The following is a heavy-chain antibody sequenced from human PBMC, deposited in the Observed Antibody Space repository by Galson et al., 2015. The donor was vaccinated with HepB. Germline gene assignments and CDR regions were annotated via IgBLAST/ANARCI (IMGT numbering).Heavy chain of an antibody. CDR1: GYTFTSYA. J-gene: IGHJ6*02. D-gene: IGHD5-12*01. CDR3: AITISYSGYDYFYYGMDV. CDR2: INAGNGST. V-gene: IGHV1-3*01. Sequence: SVKVSCKASGYTFTSYAMHWVRQAPGQRLEWMGWINAGNGSTKYSQKFQGRVTITRDTSASTAYMELSSLRSEDTAVYYCAITISYSGYDYFYYGMDVWGQGTTVTVSS.